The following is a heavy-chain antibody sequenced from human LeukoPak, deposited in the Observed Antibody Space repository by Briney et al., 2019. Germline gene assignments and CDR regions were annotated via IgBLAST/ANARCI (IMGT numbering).Heavy chain of an antibody. CDR1: GGSFSGYY. CDR2: SNLRGST. J-gene: IGHJ3*02. CDR3: ARETPTVRVVVTAIYAFDI. D-gene: IGHD2-21*02. Sequence: AETLSLTCAVYGGSFSGYYWSWIRQPPGKGLEWIGESNLRGSTNYNPSLKSRVTISVDTSKNQFSLKLSSVTAADTAVYYCARETPTVRVVVTAIYAFDIWGQGTMVTVS. V-gene: IGHV4-34*01.